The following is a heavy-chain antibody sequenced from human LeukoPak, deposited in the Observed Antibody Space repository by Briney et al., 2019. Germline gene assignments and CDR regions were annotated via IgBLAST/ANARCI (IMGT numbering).Heavy chain of an antibody. CDR2: VYSGGST. D-gene: IGHD5-18*01. Sequence: SETLSLTCTVSGGSINSYYWSWIRQPAGKGLEWIGRVYSGGSTNYNPSLKSRVTMSVDTSKNQFSLKLGSVTAADTAVYYCARDEQGYAYFDYWGQGTLVTVSS. V-gene: IGHV4-4*07. CDR1: GGSINSYY. CDR3: ARDEQGYAYFDY. J-gene: IGHJ4*02.